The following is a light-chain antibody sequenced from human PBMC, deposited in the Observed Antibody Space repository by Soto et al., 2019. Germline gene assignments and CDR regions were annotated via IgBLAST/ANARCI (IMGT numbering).Light chain of an antibody. CDR2: TAS. J-gene: IGKJ5*01. Sequence: DIQVTQSPSSVSASVGDRVTITCRASQGISSWLAWYQHKPGKAPKLLIYTASNLQSGVPSRFSGSGSGTDFTLTITSLQPEDSATYYCQHANSFPITFGQGTRLETK. CDR3: QHANSFPIT. CDR1: QGISSW. V-gene: IGKV1-12*01.